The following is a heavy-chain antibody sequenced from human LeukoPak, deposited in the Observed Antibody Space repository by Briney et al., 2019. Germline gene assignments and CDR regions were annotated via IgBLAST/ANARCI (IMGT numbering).Heavy chain of an antibody. D-gene: IGHD1-26*01. CDR2: ISTSSSYI. J-gene: IGHJ6*03. CDR1: GFTFSSYG. V-gene: IGHV3-21*01. CDR3: ARAYSGRYGLGYYYMDV. Sequence: GGSLRLSCAASGFTFSSYGMRWVRQAPGKGLEWVSSISTSSSYIYYADSVKGRFTISRDNAKNSLYLQMNSLRAEDTAVYYCARAYSGRYGLGYYYMDVWGKGTTVTVSS.